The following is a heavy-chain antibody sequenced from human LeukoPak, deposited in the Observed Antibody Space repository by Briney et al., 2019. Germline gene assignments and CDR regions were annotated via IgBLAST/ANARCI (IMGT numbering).Heavy chain of an antibody. CDR3: AKDSSGYYYGVTAFDI. J-gene: IGHJ3*02. CDR1: GFTFSSYG. D-gene: IGHD3-22*01. CDR2: ISYDGSNK. V-gene: IGHV3-30*18. Sequence: GGSLRLSCAASGFTFSSYGMHWVRQAPGKGLEWVAVISYDGSNKYYADSVKGRFTISRDNSKNTLYLQMNSLRAEDTAVYYCAKDSSGYYYGVTAFDIWGQGTMVTVSS.